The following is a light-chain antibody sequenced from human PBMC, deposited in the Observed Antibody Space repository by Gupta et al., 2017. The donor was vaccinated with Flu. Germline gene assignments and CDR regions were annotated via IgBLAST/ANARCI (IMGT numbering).Light chain of an antibody. J-gene: IGLJ2*01. CDR3: AAWDDSRNGPR. V-gene: IGLV1-36*01. CDR2: YDD. CDR1: SSNIGNNA. Sequence: QSVLTQPPSVSEAPRQRVTISCSGSSSNIGNNAVNWYHQLPGKAPKLLIYYDDLRPSGVADRFSGSKSGTSASLAISGLQAEDEADYYCAAWDDSRNGPRFGGGTKLTVL.